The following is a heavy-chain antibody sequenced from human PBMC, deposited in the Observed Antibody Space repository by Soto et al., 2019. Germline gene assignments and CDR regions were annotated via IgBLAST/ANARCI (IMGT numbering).Heavy chain of an antibody. CDR3: ARAPNILSSLYSDYAGYFDY. D-gene: IGHD5-12*01. CDR2: INPSGGST. J-gene: IGHJ4*02. V-gene: IGHV1-46*01. Sequence: ASVKVSCKASGYTFTSYYMHWVRQAPGQGLEWMGIINPSGGSTSYAQKFQGRVTMTRDTSTSTVYMELSSLRSEDTAVYYCARAPNILSSLYSDYAGYFDYSGQGTLITVSS. CDR1: GYTFTSYY.